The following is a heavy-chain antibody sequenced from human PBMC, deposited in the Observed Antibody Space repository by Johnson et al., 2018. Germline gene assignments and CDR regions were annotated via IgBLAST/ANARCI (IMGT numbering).Heavy chain of an antibody. Sequence: VQLVESGAEVKKPGASXKVSCKASGVTFSTYALSWVRQAPGQGLEWMGGIIPIVGTTNYAQKFQGRVTITADESTITAYMERSSMRSDETAVYYLVCMYSSSAPFGYYYGMDVWGQGTTVTVSS. CDR1: GVTFSTYA. CDR3: VCMYSSSAPFGYYYGMDV. CDR2: IIPIVGTT. D-gene: IGHD6-6*01. J-gene: IGHJ6*02. V-gene: IGHV1-69*01.